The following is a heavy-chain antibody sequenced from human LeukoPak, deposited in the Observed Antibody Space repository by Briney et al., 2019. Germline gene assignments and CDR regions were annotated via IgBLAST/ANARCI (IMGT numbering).Heavy chain of an antibody. CDR1: GFTFNHYW. CDR3: ARGGSESDY. V-gene: IGHV3-7*01. J-gene: IGHJ4*02. Sequence: GGSLRLSCAASGFTFNHYWVTWVRQTPRKGLEWVANIKEDGTEKNYVDSVKGRFTISRDNAKNSLYLQMYSLRAEDTAVYYCARGGSESDYWGQGTLVTVSS. CDR2: IKEDGTEK.